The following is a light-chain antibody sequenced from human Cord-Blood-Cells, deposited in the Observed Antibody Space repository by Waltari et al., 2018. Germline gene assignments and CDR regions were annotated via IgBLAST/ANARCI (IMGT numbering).Light chain of an antibody. CDR3: CSYAGSYV. CDR2: EGS. V-gene: IGLV2-23*01. Sequence: QSALTHRPSVSGSPGQSITLSCTGPSSAVGCYNLVPWYQQHPGKAPKLMIYEGSKRPSGVSNRFSGSKSGNTASLTISGLQAEDEADYYCCSYAGSYVFGTGTKVTVL. CDR1: SSAVGCYNL. J-gene: IGLJ1*01.